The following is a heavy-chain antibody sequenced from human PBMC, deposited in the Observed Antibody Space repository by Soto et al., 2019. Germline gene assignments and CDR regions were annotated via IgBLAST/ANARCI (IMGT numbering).Heavy chain of an antibody. CDR3: ARRYGDAFDI. J-gene: IGHJ3*02. D-gene: IGHD4-17*01. CDR1: GGSISSYY. V-gene: IGHV4-59*08. Sequence: QVQLQESGPGLVKPSETLSLTYTVSGGSISSYYWSWIRQPPGKGLEWIGYIYYSGSTNYNPSLKSRVTISVDTSKNQFSLKLSSVTAADTAVYYCARRYGDAFDIWGQGTMVTVSS. CDR2: IYYSGST.